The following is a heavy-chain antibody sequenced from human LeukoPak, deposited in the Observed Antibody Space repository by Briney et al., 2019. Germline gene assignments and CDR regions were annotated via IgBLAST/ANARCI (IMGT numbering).Heavy chain of an antibody. J-gene: IGHJ6*02. D-gene: IGHD6-13*01. V-gene: IGHV4-4*07. CDR3: AAAGMIDDYYYYGMDV. CDR2: IYTSGST. CDR1: GGSISSYY. Sequence: SETLSLTCTVSGGSISSYYWSWIRQPAGKGLEWIGRIYTSGSTNYNPSLKSRVTMSVDTSKNKFSLKLSSVTAADTAVYYCAAAGMIDDYYYYGMDVWGQGTTVTVSS.